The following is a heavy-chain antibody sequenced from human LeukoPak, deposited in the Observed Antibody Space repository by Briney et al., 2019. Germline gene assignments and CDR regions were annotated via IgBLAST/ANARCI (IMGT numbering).Heavy chain of an antibody. D-gene: IGHD3-10*01. J-gene: IGHJ6*03. Sequence: GGSLRLSCAASGLTFSDCYMTWTRQVPGKGLEWVSYISSSGTTIYYADSVKGRFTISRDNAKKSLYLQMNSLRAEDTAVYYCARGGGGILKAYYNYMDVWGKGTTVTVSS. CDR2: ISSSGTTI. CDR3: ARGGGGILKAYYNYMDV. CDR1: GLTFSDCY. V-gene: IGHV3-11*04.